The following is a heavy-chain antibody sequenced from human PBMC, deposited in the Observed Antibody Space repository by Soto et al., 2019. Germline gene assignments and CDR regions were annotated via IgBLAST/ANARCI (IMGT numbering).Heavy chain of an antibody. CDR3: ARGTTVNDKWFDP. J-gene: IGHJ5*02. CDR1: EFTCNNYA. V-gene: IGHV3-30-3*01. Sequence: QVQLGESGGGVVQPGRSLRLSCAASEFTCNNYAMHWVLQAPGKGLEWVAVISYDGSIKYYADSVKGRFTISRDNSKNTLYLQMNSQRAEDTAVYYCARGTTVNDKWFDPWGQGTLVTVSS. D-gene: IGHD4-4*01. CDR2: ISYDGSIK.